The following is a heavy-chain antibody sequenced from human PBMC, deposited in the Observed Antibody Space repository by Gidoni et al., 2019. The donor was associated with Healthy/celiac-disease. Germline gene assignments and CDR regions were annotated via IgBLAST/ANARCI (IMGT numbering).Heavy chain of an antibody. CDR3: AKEFNLWSGFDY. J-gene: IGHJ4*02. V-gene: IGHV3-23*04. D-gene: IGHD3-3*01. CDR1: GFPFSSYA. Sequence: EVQLVESGGGLVQPGGSLRLSCAASGFPFSSYAMSWVRQSPGKGLEWVSAISGSGGSTYYADSVKGRFTISRDNSKNTLYLKMNSLRAEDTAVYYCAKEFNLWSGFDYWGQGTLVTVSS. CDR2: ISGSGGST.